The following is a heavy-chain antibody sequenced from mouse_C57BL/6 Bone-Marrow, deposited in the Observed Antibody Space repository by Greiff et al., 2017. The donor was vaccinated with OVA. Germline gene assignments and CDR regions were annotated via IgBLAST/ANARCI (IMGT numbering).Heavy chain of an antibody. J-gene: IGHJ4*01. Sequence: VMLVESGAELVKPGASVKMSCKASGYTFTTYPIEWMKQNHGKSLEWIGNFHPYNDDTKYNEKFKGKATLTVEKSSSTVYLELSRLTSDDSAVYYCARKDYSTHYAMDYWGQGTSVTVSS. CDR3: ARKDYSTHYAMDY. D-gene: IGHD2-5*01. CDR1: GYTFTTYP. V-gene: IGHV1-47*01. CDR2: FHPYNDDT.